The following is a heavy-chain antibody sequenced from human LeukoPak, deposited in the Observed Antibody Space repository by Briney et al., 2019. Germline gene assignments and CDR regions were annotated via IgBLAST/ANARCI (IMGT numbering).Heavy chain of an antibody. Sequence: SETLSLTCAVYGGSFRGYYWNWIRQHPGKGLEWIGYIYYSGSTYYNPSLKSRVTISVDTSKNQFSLKLSSVTAADTAVYYCARDSSPYYGSGTWFEPWGQGTLVTASS. D-gene: IGHD3-10*01. J-gene: IGHJ5*02. CDR2: IYYSGST. CDR1: GGSFRGYY. CDR3: ARDSSPYYGSGTWFEP. V-gene: IGHV4-31*11.